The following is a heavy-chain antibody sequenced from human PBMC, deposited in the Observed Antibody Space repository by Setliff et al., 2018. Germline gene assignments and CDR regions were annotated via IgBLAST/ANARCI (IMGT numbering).Heavy chain of an antibody. J-gene: IGHJ6*03. CDR2: INHRGST. CDR3: ARVSGFLYVDV. V-gene: IGHV4-34*01. Sequence: SETLSLTCAAYGGTFSDYYWTWIRQTPGKGLEWVGEINHRGSTNYNPSLKSRVTISVDTSRDQFTLKLTSVTAADTAVYYCARVSGFLYVDVWGKGTTVTVSS. D-gene: IGHD3-3*01. CDR1: GGTFSDYY.